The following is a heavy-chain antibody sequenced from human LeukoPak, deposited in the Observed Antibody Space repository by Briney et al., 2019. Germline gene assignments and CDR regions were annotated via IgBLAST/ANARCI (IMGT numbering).Heavy chain of an antibody. J-gene: IGHJ4*02. CDR3: TNGRSSEPYSSSTSY. CDR2: IRSKANSYAT. V-gene: IGHV3-73*01. CDR1: GFTFSGSA. Sequence: GGSLRLSCAASGFTFSGSAMHWVRQASGKGLEWVGRIRSKANSYATAYAASVKGGFTISSDDSKNTAYLQMNSLKTEETAVYYCTNGRSSEPYSSSTSYWGQGTLVTVSS. D-gene: IGHD6-13*01.